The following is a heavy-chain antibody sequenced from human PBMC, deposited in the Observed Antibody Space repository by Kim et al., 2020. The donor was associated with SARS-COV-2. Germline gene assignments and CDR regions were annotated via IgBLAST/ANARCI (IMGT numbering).Heavy chain of an antibody. V-gene: IGHV4-59*13. J-gene: IGHJ5*02. CDR3: AGDRRLYSSSSSSWFDP. CDR1: GGSISSYY. Sequence: SETLSLTCTVSGGSISSYYWSWIRQPPGKGLEWIGYIYYSGSTNYNPSLKSRVTISVDTSKNQFSLKLSSVTAADTAVYYCAGDRRLYSSSSSSWFDPWG. D-gene: IGHD6-6*01. CDR2: IYYSGST.